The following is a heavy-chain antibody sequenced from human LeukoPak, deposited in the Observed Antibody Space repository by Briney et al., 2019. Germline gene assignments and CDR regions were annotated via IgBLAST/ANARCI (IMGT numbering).Heavy chain of an antibody. CDR3: ARDRDIAVAGNFDY. D-gene: IGHD6-19*01. V-gene: IGHV3-23*01. CDR1: GFTFSSYA. CDR2: ISGSGGST. J-gene: IGHJ4*02. Sequence: GGSLILSCAASGFTFSSYAMNWVRQAPGKGLEWVSGISGSGGSTYYADSVKGRFTISRDNAKNSLFLQMNSLRAEDTAVYYCARDRDIAVAGNFDYWGQGTLVTVSS.